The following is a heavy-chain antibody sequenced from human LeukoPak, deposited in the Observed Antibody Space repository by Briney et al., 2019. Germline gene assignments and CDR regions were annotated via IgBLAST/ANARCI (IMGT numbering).Heavy chain of an antibody. CDR1: GFTFSSYA. CDR3: AKALPLEYSVPYFDY. D-gene: IGHD1-1*01. J-gene: IGHJ4*02. CDR2: ISGSGGST. V-gene: IGHV3-23*01. Sequence: GASLRLSCAASGFTFSSYAMSWVRQAPGKGLEWVSAISGSGGSTYYADSVKGRFTISRDNSKNTLYLQMNSLRAEDTAVYYCAKALPLEYSVPYFDYWGQGTLVTVSS.